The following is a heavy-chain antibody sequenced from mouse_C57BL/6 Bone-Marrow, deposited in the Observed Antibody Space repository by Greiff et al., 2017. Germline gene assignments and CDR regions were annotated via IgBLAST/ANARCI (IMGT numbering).Heavy chain of an antibody. CDR2: IGPGGGT. J-gene: IGHJ2*01. Sequence: VQLVESGPGLVAPSQTLPISSTASGFSLPSYPITWVRRPQGRGLGWLGVIGPGGGTNSNSHPKSKLSISKDNSKSQVFLKMNSLQTDDTARYYCARTPLYYYDYFDYWGQGTTLTVSS. CDR3: ARTPLYYYDYFDY. D-gene: IGHD1-1*01. V-gene: IGHV2-9-1*01. CDR1: GFSLPSYP.